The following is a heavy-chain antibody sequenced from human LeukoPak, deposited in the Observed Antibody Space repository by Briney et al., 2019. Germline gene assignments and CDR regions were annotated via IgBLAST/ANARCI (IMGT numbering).Heavy chain of an antibody. Sequence: ASVKVSCKASGYTLTSYDINWVRQATGQGLKWMGWMNPNSGNTGYAQKFQGRVTMTRNTSISTAYMELSSLRSEDTAVYYCARRTYYYDSSGYYIDYWGQGTLVTVSS. CDR3: ARRTYYYDSSGYYIDY. J-gene: IGHJ4*02. V-gene: IGHV1-8*01. CDR1: GYTLTSYD. D-gene: IGHD3-22*01. CDR2: MNPNSGNT.